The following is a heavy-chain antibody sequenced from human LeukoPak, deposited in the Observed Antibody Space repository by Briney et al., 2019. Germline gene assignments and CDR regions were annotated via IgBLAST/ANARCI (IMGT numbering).Heavy chain of an antibody. CDR1: GGSFSGYY. D-gene: IGHD2-21*01. Sequence: SETLSLTCAVYGGSFSGYYWSWIRQPPGKGLEWIGEINHSGSSNYNPSLKSRVTISVDTSKNQFSLKLSSVTAADTAVYYCARAVRGTAHIVVVIANRGGYFDYWGQGTLVTVSS. V-gene: IGHV4-34*01. CDR3: ARAVRGTAHIVVVIANRGGYFDY. CDR2: INHSGSS. J-gene: IGHJ4*02.